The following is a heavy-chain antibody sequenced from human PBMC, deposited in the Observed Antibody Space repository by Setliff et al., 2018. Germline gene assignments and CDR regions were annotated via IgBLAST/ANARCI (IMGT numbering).Heavy chain of an antibody. CDR2: INPKNGGA. J-gene: IGHJ6*02. Sequence: GASVKVSCKASGYTFTSYYIHWVRQAPGQGLEWMGVINPKNGGATYPQNLQGRVTMTRDTSMSTVYMELSGLRFEDTAVYYCARDHVYGSQYYYYYYGMDVWGQGTTVTVSS. D-gene: IGHD3-10*01. CDR1: GYTFTSYY. V-gene: IGHV1-46*01. CDR3: ARDHVYGSQYYYYYYGMDV.